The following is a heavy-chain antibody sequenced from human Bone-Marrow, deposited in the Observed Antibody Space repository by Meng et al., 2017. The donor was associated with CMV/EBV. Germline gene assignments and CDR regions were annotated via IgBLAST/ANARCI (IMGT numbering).Heavy chain of an antibody. J-gene: IGHJ4*02. Sequence: GESLKISCAASGFTFSSYSMNWVRQAPGKGLEWVANIEGEGSEKCYVDSVKGRFTISRDNAKNSVYLQMNSMRAEDTAVYYCARANNFDTWGQGTLVTVSS. D-gene: IGHD4/OR15-4a*01. CDR2: IEGEGSEK. V-gene: IGHV3-7*01. CDR3: ARANNFDT. CDR1: GFTFSSYS.